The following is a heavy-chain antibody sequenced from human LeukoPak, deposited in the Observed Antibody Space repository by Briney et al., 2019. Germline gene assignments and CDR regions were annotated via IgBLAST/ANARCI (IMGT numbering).Heavy chain of an antibody. Sequence: TGGSLRLSCAASGFTFSSYGMHWVRQAPGKGLEWVAFIRYDGSNKYYADSVKGRFTISRDNSKNTLYLQMNSLRAEDTAVYYCAKWTSPTGAIDYWGQGTLVTVSS. CDR1: GFTFSSYG. D-gene: IGHD7-27*01. CDR3: AKWTSPTGAIDY. V-gene: IGHV3-30*02. CDR2: IRYDGSNK. J-gene: IGHJ4*02.